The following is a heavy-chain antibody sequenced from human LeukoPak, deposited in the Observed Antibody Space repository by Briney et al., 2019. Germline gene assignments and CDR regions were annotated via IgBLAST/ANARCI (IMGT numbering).Heavy chain of an antibody. V-gene: IGHV3-23*01. J-gene: IGHJ4*02. Sequence: GASLRLSCAASGFTFSSYAMSWVRQAPGKGLEWVSAISGSGGSTYYADSVKGRFTISRDNSKNTLYLQMNSLRAEDTGVYYCAKRPAGVVIVYYFDYWGQGTLVTVSS. CDR1: GFTFSSYA. CDR2: ISGSGGST. D-gene: IGHD3-3*01. CDR3: AKRPAGVVIVYYFDY.